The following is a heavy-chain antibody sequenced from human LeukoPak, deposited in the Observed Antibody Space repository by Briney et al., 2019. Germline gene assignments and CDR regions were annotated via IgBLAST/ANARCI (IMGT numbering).Heavy chain of an antibody. CDR1: GGSFSGYY. CDR2: INHSGST. CDR3: ARGRGLKWSVVARLELGYWFDP. V-gene: IGHV4-34*01. J-gene: IGHJ5*02. Sequence: SETLSLTCAVYGGSFSGYYWSWIRQPPGKGLEWIGEINHSGSTSYNPSLKSRVTISVDTSKNQFSLKLSSVTAADTAVYYCARGRGLKWSVVARLELGYWFDPWGQGTLVTVSS. D-gene: IGHD2-15*01.